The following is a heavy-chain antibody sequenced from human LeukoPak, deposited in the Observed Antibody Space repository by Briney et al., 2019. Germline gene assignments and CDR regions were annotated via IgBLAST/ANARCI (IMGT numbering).Heavy chain of an antibody. CDR3: ARDEVDTAMVWAFDI. D-gene: IGHD5-18*01. CDR2: ISGSGDNT. Sequence: GGSLRLSCAASGFTFSSYAMNWVRQAPGKGLEWVSIISGSGDNTYYTDSVKGRFTISRDNSKNTLYLQMNSLRAEDTAVYYCARDEVDTAMVWAFDIWGQGTMVTVSS. J-gene: IGHJ3*02. V-gene: IGHV3-23*01. CDR1: GFTFSSYA.